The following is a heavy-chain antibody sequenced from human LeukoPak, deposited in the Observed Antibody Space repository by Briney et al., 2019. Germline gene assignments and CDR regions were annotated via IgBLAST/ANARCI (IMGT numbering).Heavy chain of an antibody. D-gene: IGHD1-14*01. Sequence: SETLSLTCTVSGGSIRGYFWSWIRQPAGKGLEWIGRIYTSGSTNYNPSLKSRVTMSVDTSKNQFSLKLSSVTAADTAVYYCARDLTPDDAFDIWGQGTMVTVSS. CDR3: ARDLTPDDAFDI. J-gene: IGHJ3*02. CDR2: IYTSGST. CDR1: GGSIRGYF. V-gene: IGHV4-4*07.